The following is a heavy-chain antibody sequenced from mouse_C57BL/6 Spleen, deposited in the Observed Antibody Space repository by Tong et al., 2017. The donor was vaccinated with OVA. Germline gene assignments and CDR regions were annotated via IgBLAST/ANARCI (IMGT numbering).Heavy chain of an antibody. CDR1: KYEFPSHD. V-gene: IGHV5-2*02. CDR3: ARAAIDTGAWVAY. Sequence: QPRESLYVSFESNKYEFPSHDMSWVRKTPEKRLELVAAINSDGGSTYYPDTMERRFIISRDNTKKTLYRQMSSRRSEDTALYYGARAAIDTGAWVAYWGQGTLVTVSA. CDR2: INSDGGST. J-gene: IGHJ3*01. D-gene: IGHD1-2*01.